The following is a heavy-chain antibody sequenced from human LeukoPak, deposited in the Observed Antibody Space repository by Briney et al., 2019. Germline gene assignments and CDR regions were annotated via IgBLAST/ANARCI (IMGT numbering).Heavy chain of an antibody. D-gene: IGHD6-19*01. CDR3: VRVEAGGGWYLWYMDV. CDR1: GLTVSRNY. V-gene: IGHV3-66*01. CDR2: IYSGGST. Sequence: GGSLRLSCAASGLTVSRNYMNWVRQAPGMGLEWVAVIYSGGSTYYADSVKDRFTISRDNSKNTLYLQMNSLRVEDTAVYYCVRVEAGGGWYLWYMDVWGKGTSVTISS. J-gene: IGHJ6*03.